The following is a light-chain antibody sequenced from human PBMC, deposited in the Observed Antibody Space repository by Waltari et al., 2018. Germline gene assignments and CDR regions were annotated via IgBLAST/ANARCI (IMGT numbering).Light chain of an antibody. Sequence: DIVMTQSPLSLPVTPGEPASISCRSSQSLLHSNGYNSLDWYLQKPGQSPQLLIYLGSNRASGVPDRFRGSGSGTDFTLTISRLEPEDFAVYYCQQFGTSPLTFGGGTKVEIK. CDR2: LGS. CDR3: QQFGTSPLT. CDR1: QSLLHSNGYNS. V-gene: IGKV2-28*01. J-gene: IGKJ4*01.